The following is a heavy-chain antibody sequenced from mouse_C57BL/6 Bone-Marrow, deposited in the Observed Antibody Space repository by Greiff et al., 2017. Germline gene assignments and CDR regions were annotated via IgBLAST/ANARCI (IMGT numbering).Heavy chain of an antibody. CDR2: IDPSDSYT. CDR3: ARWGGYPWYFDV. V-gene: IGHV1-59*01. D-gene: IGHD2-2*01. CDR1: GYTFTSSW. Sequence: QVQLQQPGAELVRPGTSVKLSCKASGYTFTSSWMHWVKQRPGQGLEWIGVIDPSDSYTNYNQKFKGKATLTVDTSSSTAYMQLSSLTSEDSAVYYCARWGGYPWYFDVWGTGTTVTVSS. J-gene: IGHJ1*03.